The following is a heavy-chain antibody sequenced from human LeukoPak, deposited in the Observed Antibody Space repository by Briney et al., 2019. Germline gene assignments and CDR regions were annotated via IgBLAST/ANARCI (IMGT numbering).Heavy chain of an antibody. D-gene: IGHD6-6*01. CDR2: INPNSGGT. V-gene: IGHV1-2*02. CDR1: GYTFTGYY. Sequence: ASVKVSCKASGYTFTGYYMHWVRQAPGQGLEWMGWINPNSGGTNYAQKFQGRVTMTRDTSTSTVYMELSSLRSEDTAVYYCAREWRGKPNLLIAAQRFDPWGQGTLVTVSS. CDR3: AREWRGKPNLLIAAQRFDP. J-gene: IGHJ5*02.